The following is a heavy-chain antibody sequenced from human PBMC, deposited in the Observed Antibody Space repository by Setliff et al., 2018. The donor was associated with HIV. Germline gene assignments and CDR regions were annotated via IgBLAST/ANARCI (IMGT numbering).Heavy chain of an antibody. CDR3: ARLSSYRSSSYYFDY. CDR1: GDSISDTTYY. D-gene: IGHD6-6*01. J-gene: IGHJ4*02. V-gene: IGHV4-39*01. CDR2: IYHSGST. Sequence: SETLSLTCSVSGDSISDTTYYWGWIRQPPGKGLEWIGNIYHSGSTLYKPSLKSRVSMSVDTSKNQFSLKLNSVTAADTAVYHCARLSSYRSSSYYFDYWGQGALVTVSS.